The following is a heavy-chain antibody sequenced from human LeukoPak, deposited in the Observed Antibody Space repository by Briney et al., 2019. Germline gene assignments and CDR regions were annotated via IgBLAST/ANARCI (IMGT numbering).Heavy chain of an antibody. CDR3: AREGSIAGIYYFDY. D-gene: IGHD6-6*01. CDR2: NSAYNGNT. Sequence: ASVTVSCKASGYTFTSYGISWVRQAPGQGLEWKGWNSAYNGNTNYAQKLQGRVTMTTDTSTSTAYMELRSLRSDDTAVYYCAREGSIAGIYYFDYWGLGTLVTVSS. CDR1: GYTFTSYG. V-gene: IGHV1-18*01. J-gene: IGHJ4*02.